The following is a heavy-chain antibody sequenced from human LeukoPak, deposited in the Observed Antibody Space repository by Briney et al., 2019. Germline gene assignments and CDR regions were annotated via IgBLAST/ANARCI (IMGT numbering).Heavy chain of an antibody. CDR2: ISYDGSNK. CDR3: AREANTAMVLYYFDY. D-gene: IGHD5-18*01. V-gene: IGHV3-30*04. J-gene: IGHJ4*02. Sequence: GGSLRLSCAASGFTFSSYAMHWVRQAPGKGLEWVAVISYDGSNKYYADSVKGRFTISRDNSKNTLYLQMNGLRAEDTAAYYCAREANTAMVLYYFDYWGQGTLVTVSS. CDR1: GFTFSSYA.